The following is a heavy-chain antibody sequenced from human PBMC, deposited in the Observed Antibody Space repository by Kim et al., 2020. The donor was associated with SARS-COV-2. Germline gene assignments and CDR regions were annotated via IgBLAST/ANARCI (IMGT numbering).Heavy chain of an antibody. CDR2: VTPSTGNT. V-gene: IGHV1-8*02. CDR3: ARTTTGWPNWFDS. Sequence: ASVKVSCKASGYFFNTYDINWVRQASGQGLEWLGWVTPSTGNTGYAQKFQGRVTVIRDTSIRTAYMELSNLRYEDTAVYYCARTTTGWPNWFDSWGQGTLVTVSS. J-gene: IGHJ5*01. D-gene: IGHD6-19*01. CDR1: GYFFNTYD.